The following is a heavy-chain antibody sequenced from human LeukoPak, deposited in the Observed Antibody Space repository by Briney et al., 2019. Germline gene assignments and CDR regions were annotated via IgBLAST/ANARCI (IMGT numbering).Heavy chain of an antibody. CDR2: TIPIFGTA. Sequence: GASVKVSCKASGGTFSSYAISWVRQAPGQGLEWMGGTIPIFGTANYAQKFQGRVAITADESTSTAYMELSSLRSEDTAVYYCARGGYCSGGSCSPFDYWGQGTLVTVSS. CDR3: ARGGYCSGGSCSPFDY. D-gene: IGHD2-15*01. V-gene: IGHV1-69*13. CDR1: GGTFSSYA. J-gene: IGHJ4*02.